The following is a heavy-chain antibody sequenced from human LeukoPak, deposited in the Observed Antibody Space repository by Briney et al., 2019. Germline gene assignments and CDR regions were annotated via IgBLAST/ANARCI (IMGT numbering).Heavy chain of an antibody. CDR3: ESGSDAFDI. V-gene: IGHV4-38-2*02. D-gene: IGHD3-10*01. CDR1: DYYISSGHY. CDR2: IHHAGAT. J-gene: IGHJ3*02. Sequence: SETLSLTCTVSDYYISSGHYWGWIRQPPGKGLEWIGNIHHAGATYYNPSLKSRVTMSVDTSKNQFSLKLNSVTAADTAVYYCESGSDAFDIWGQGTMVTVSS.